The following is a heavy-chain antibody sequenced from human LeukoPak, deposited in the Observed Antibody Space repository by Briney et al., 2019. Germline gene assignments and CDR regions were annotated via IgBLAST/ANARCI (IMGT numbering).Heavy chain of an antibody. J-gene: IGHJ4*02. V-gene: IGHV3-30*19. D-gene: IGHD5-18*01. CDR2: ISYDGSNK. CDR1: GFTFSNYG. Sequence: PGGSLRLSCAASGFTFSNYGMHWVRQAPGKGLEWVAVISYDGSNKYYADSVKGRFTISRDNSKNTLYLQMNSLRAEDTAVYYCASYDVDIAMVTGYWGQGTLVTVSS. CDR3: ASYDVDIAMVTGY.